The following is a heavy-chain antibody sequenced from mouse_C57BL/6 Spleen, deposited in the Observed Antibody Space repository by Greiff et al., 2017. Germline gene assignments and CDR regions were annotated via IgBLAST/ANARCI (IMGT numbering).Heavy chain of an antibody. J-gene: IGHJ4*01. Sequence: DVKLVESGGGLVQPGGSLKLSCAASGFTFSDYGMAWVRQAPRKGPEWVAFISNLAYSIYYADTVTGRFTISRENAKNTLYLEMSSLRSEDTAMYYCARHEDYTAMDYWGQGTSVTVSS. CDR2: ISNLAYSI. V-gene: IGHV5-15*01. D-gene: IGHD2-12*01. CDR3: ARHEDYTAMDY. CDR1: GFTFSDYG.